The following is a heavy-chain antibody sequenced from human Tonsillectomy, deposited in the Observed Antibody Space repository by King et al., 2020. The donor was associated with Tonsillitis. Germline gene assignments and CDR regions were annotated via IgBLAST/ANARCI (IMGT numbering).Heavy chain of an antibody. CDR2: ISADKGNT. D-gene: IGHD3-9*01. J-gene: IGHJ4*02. CDR1: GYTFTSYG. V-gene: IGHV1-18*04. CDR3: ARRFHYNFLTGYYHFDY. Sequence: LQLVQSGAEVKKPGASVKVSCKASGYTFTSYGISWVRQAPGQGLEWMGWISADKGNTNYAQNFQGRVTMTTDTSTSTAYMELRSLRSDDTAVYYCARRFHYNFLTGYYHFDYWGQGTLVTVSS.